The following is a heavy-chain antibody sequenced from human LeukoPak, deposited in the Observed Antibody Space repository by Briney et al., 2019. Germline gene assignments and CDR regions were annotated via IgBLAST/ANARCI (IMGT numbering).Heavy chain of an antibody. CDR2: ISSSGSTI. V-gene: IGHV3-48*03. D-gene: IGHD4-17*01. Sequence: GGSLRLSCAASGFTFSSYEMNWVRQAQGKGLEWVSYISSSGSTIYYADSVKGRFTISRDNAKNSLYLQMNSLRAEDTAVYYCARDPPGCGDYLFDYWGQGTLVTVSS. J-gene: IGHJ4*02. CDR3: ARDPPGCGDYLFDY. CDR1: GFTFSSYE.